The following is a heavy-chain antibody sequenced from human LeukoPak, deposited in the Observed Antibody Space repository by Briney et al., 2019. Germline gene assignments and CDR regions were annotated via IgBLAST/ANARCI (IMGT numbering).Heavy chain of an antibody. CDR2: ISSSSSTI. CDR3: ARDAGRSGYYEVDY. Sequence: GGSLRLSCAASGFTFSSYSMNWVRQAPGKGLEWVSYISSSSSTIYYADSVKGRFAISRDNAKNSLYLQMNSLRAEDTAVYYCARDAGRSGYYEVDYWGQGTLVTVSS. CDR1: GFTFSSYS. D-gene: IGHD3-22*01. V-gene: IGHV3-48*01. J-gene: IGHJ4*02.